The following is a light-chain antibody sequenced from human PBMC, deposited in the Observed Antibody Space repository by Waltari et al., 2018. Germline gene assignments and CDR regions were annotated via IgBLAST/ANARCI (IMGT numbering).Light chain of an antibody. CDR1: QSVGTY. V-gene: IGKV3-11*01. CDR2: DAS. J-gene: IGKJ2*01. Sequence: EIVLTQSPATLSLSPGETATLSCRASQSVGTYLPWYQQKPGQAPRLLIYDASNRATGIPDRFRGSGSGTDFTLTISSLEPEDFALYYCQQRSSWTPHTFGQGARLEIK. CDR3: QQRSSWTPHT.